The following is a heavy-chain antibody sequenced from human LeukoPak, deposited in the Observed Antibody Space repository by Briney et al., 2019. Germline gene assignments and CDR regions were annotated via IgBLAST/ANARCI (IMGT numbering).Heavy chain of an antibody. D-gene: IGHD1-26*01. CDR1: GGSFSGYY. J-gene: IGHJ4*02. V-gene: IGHV4-34*01. CDR3: ARGHTGATPFDY. Sequence: SETLSLTSAVYGGSFSGYYWSWIRQPPGKGLEWIGEINHSGSTNYNPSLKSRVTISVDTSKNQFSLKLSSVTAADTAVYYCARGHTGATPFDYWGQGTLVTVSS. CDR2: INHSGST.